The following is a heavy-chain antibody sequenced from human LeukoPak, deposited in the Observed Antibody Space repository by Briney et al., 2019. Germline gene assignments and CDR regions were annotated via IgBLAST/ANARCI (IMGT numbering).Heavy chain of an antibody. CDR1: GGSFSGYY. CDR3: ARGRRSRYYYDSSGYYYY. J-gene: IGHJ4*02. Sequence: SETLSLTCAVYGGSFSGYYWSWIRQPPGRGLEWIGEINHSGSTNYNPSLKSRVTISVDTSKNQFSLKLSSVTAADTAVYYCARGRRSRYYYDSSGYYYYWGQGTLVTVSS. D-gene: IGHD3-22*01. CDR2: INHSGST. V-gene: IGHV4-34*01.